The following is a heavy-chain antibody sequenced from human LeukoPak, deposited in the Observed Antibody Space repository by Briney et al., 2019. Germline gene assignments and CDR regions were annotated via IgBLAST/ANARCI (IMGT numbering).Heavy chain of an antibody. CDR2: IRSKANSYAT. Sequence: GGSLRLSCAASGFTFSGSAMHWVRQASGKGLEWVGRIRSKANSYATAYAASVKGRFTISRDDSKNTAYLQMNSLKTEDTAVYYCTRIKTYYYDSSGWANAFDIWAKGQWSPSLQ. CDR3: TRIKTYYYDSSGWANAFDI. J-gene: IGHJ3*02. D-gene: IGHD3-22*01. V-gene: IGHV3-73*01. CDR1: GFTFSGSA.